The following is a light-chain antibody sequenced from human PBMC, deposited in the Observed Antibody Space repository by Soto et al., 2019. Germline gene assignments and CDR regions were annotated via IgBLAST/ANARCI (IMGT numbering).Light chain of an antibody. Sequence: EIVMTQSPPTLSVSPGERVTLSCRASQSVGSYLAWYQQSPGQAPRLLIYGASTRATGIPARFSGSGSGTDLTLTISSLQSEDFAVYYCQQYNKWPPVTFGQGTKLAIK. CDR2: GAS. CDR1: QSVGSY. J-gene: IGKJ2*01. CDR3: QQYNKWPPVT. V-gene: IGKV3-15*01.